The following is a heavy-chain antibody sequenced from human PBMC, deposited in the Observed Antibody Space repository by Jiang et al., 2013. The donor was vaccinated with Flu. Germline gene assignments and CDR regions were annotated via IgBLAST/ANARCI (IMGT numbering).Heavy chain of an antibody. Sequence: VQLLESGGGLVQPGGSLRLSCAASGFTFSSYEMNWVRQAPGKGLEWVSYISSSGSTIYYAGSVKGRFTISRDNAKNSLYLQMNSLRAEDTAVYYCARELRVVDYWGQGTLVTVSS. D-gene: IGHD2-8*02. CDR2: ISSSGSTI. CDR1: GFTFSSYE. CDR3: ARELRVVDY. V-gene: IGHV3-48*03. J-gene: IGHJ4*02.